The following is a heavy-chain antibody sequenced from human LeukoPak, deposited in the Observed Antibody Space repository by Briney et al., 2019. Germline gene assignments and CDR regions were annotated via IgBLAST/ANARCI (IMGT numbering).Heavy chain of an antibody. V-gene: IGHV4-61*10. CDR1: GGSISSGSYY. D-gene: IGHD1-26*01. J-gene: IGHJ4*02. CDR2: IHSSGST. CDR3: ARSLPGAIGAADL. Sequence: SETLSLTCTVSGGSISSGSYYWSWIRQPAGKGLEWIAFIHSSGSTGYSPSLKSRVTISVDTSKNHFSLKVTSLTPADTGVYYCARSLPGAIGAADLWGQGTLVTVSS.